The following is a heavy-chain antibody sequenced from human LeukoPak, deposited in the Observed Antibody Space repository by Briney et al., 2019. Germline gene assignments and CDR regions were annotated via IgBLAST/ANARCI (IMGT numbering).Heavy chain of an antibody. CDR3: ARGRKARYYGSGSYYNENWFDP. D-gene: IGHD3-10*01. Sequence: PSETLSLTCAVYGGSFSGYYWSWIRQPPGKGLEWIGEINHSGSTNYNPSLKSRVTISVDTSKNQFFLKLSSVTAADTAVYHCARGRKARYYGSGSYYNENWFDPWGQGTLVTVSS. CDR2: INHSGST. J-gene: IGHJ5*02. V-gene: IGHV4-34*01. CDR1: GGSFSGYY.